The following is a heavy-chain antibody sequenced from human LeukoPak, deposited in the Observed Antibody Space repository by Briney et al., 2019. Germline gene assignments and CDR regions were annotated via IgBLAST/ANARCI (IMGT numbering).Heavy chain of an antibody. CDR2: INHSGGT. CDR1: GGSFSGYY. D-gene: IGHD4-23*01. J-gene: IGHJ4*02. Sequence: SETLSLTCAVYGGSFSGYYWSWIRQPPGKGLEWIGEINHSGGTNYNPSLKSRVTISVDTSKNQFSLKLSSVTAADTAVYYCARGTVVTPGLNYFDYWGQGTLVTVSS. V-gene: IGHV4-34*01. CDR3: ARGTVVTPGLNYFDY.